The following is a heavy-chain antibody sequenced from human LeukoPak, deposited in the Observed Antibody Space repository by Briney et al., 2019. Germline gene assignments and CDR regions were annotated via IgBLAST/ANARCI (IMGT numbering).Heavy chain of an antibody. CDR3: AKAAVGDSATPWFDP. V-gene: IGHV3-23*01. J-gene: IGHJ5*02. D-gene: IGHD2-15*01. CDR2: ISTSGAKT. CDR1: GFTFSSYA. Sequence: GGSLRLSCAATGFTFSSYAMSWVRQAPGKGLEWASTISTSGAKTYYADSVRGRFTASRDNSKSTLYLQTNSLRADDTAVYYCAKAAVGDSATPWFDPWGQGTLATVSS.